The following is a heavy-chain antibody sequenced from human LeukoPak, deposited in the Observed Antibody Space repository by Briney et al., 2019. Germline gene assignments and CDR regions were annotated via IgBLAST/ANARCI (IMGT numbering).Heavy chain of an antibody. J-gene: IGHJ4*02. V-gene: IGHV3-74*01. CDR2: IKSDGSST. Sequence: GGSLGLSCTASGFTFSSYWMHWVRQVPGKGLVWVSRIKSDGSSTTYADSVKGRFTISRDNAKNTLYLQMSSLRAEDTAVYYCARSTYSGSSYDYWGQGTLVTVSS. CDR1: GFTFSSYW. CDR3: ARSTYSGSSYDY. D-gene: IGHD1-26*01.